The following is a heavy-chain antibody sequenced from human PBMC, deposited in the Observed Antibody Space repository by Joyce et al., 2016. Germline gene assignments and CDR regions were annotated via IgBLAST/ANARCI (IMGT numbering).Heavy chain of an antibody. CDR3: ARELRAQRYFDTTHYYGMDV. CDR1: GYSFATYG. V-gene: IGHV1-69*06. Sequence: QVQLVQSGAEVKKPGSSVKVSCKASGYSFATYGINWVRQAPGQGLEWMGGIIPLFGTPNYAQIVRGRVTITADKSTSTVFMEISSLRSEDTAVYYCARELRAQRYFDTTHYYGMDVWGQGTTVTVSS. D-gene: IGHD3-22*01. J-gene: IGHJ6*02. CDR2: IIPLFGTP.